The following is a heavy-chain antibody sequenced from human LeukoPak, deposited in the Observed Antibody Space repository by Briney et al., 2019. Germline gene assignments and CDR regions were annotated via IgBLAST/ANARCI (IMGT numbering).Heavy chain of an antibody. D-gene: IGHD6-19*01. J-gene: IGHJ4*02. V-gene: IGHV4-59*01. CDR1: GGSISSYY. Sequence: PSETLSLTCTVSGGSISSYYWSWIRQPPGKGLEWIGYIYYSGSTNYNPSLKSRVTISVDTSKTQFSLKLSSVTAADTALYYCARDASSGRGYYFDYWGQGTLVTVSS. CDR3: ARDASSGRGYYFDY. CDR2: IYYSGST.